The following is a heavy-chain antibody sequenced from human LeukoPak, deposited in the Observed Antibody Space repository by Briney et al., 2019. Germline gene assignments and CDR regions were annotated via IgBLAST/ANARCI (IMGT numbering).Heavy chain of an antibody. CDR2: IYHSGST. CDR3: AERHSYGYWGGL. J-gene: IGHJ4*02. D-gene: IGHD5-18*01. V-gene: IGHV4-4*02. CDR1: GGSISSSNW. Sequence: PSETLSLTCAVSGGSISSSNWWSWVRQPPGKGLEWIGEIYHSGSTNYNPSLKSRVTIAVDKSKNQFSLKLSSVTAADTAVYYCAERHSYGYWGGLWGQGTLVTVSS.